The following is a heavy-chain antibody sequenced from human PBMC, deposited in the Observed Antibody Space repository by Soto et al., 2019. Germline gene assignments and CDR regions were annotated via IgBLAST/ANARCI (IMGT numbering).Heavy chain of an antibody. CDR2: IIPILGIA. D-gene: IGHD4-17*01. V-gene: IGHV1-69*02. J-gene: IGHJ6*02. CDR3: ASSCYGDQNYYYYGMDV. Sequence: QVQLVQSGAEVKKPGSSVKVSCKASGGTFSSYTISWVRQAPGQGLEWMGRIIPILGIANYAQKFQGRVTIHADKSTSTAYMELSSLRSEDTAVYYCASSCYGDQNYYYYGMDVWGQGTTVTVSS. CDR1: GGTFSSYT.